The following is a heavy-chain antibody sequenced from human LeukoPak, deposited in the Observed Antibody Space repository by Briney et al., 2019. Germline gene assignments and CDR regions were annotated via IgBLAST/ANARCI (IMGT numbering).Heavy chain of an antibody. D-gene: IGHD6-6*01. V-gene: IGHV3-9*01. CDR2: ISWNSGSI. Sequence: PGRSLRLSCAASGFTFDDYAMHWVRQAPGKGLEWVSGISWNSGSIGYADSVKGRFTISRDNAKNSLYLQMNSLRAEDTALYYCAKEYSSSSGFDHWGQGTLVTVSS. J-gene: IGHJ4*02. CDR3: AKEYSSSSGFDH. CDR1: GFTFDDYA.